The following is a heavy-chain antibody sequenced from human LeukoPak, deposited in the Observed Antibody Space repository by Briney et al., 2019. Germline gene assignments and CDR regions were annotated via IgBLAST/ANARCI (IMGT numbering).Heavy chain of an antibody. CDR1: GFTFSSYG. CDR2: ISGSGGST. D-gene: IGHD3-9*01. V-gene: IGHV3-23*01. CDR3: ARYILSDY. J-gene: IGHJ4*02. Sequence: GGSLRLSCAASGFTFSSYGMSWVRQAPGKGLEWVSAISGSGGSTYYADSVKGRFTISRDNAKNSLYLQMNSLRAEDTAVYYCARYILSDYWGQGTLVTVSS.